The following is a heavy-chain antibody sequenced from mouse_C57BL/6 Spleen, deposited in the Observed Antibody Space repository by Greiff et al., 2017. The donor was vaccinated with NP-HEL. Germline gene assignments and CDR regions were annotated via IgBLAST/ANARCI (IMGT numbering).Heavy chain of an antibody. CDR3: ARERYYGSSYSSYFDY. V-gene: IGHV1-78*01. CDR2: IYPRDGST. Sequence: QVQLQQSDAELVKPGASVKISCKVSGYTFTDHTIHWMKQRPEQGLEWIGYIYPRDGSTKYNEKFKGKATLTADKSSSTAYMQLNSLTSEDSAVYFCARERYYGSSYSSYFDYWGQGTTLTVSS. D-gene: IGHD1-1*01. J-gene: IGHJ2*01. CDR1: GYTFTDHT.